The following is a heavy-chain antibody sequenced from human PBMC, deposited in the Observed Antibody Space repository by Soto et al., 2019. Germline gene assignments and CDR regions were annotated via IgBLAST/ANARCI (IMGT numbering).Heavy chain of an antibody. Sequence: PGESLKISCKGSGYTFTSYWIGWVRQMPGKGLEWMGIIYAGDSETRYSPSFQGQVTISADKSINTAYLQWSSLKASHTAMYYCARHAAGNYYDSSGSQVWYFDLWGRGTLVTVSS. CDR3: ARHAAGNYYDSSGSQVWYFDL. D-gene: IGHD3-22*01. V-gene: IGHV5-51*01. J-gene: IGHJ2*01. CDR2: IYAGDSET. CDR1: GYTFTSYW.